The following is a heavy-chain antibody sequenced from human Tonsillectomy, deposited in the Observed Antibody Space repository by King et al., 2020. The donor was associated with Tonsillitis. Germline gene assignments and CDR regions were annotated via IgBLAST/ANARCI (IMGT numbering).Heavy chain of an antibody. J-gene: IGHJ4*02. CDR3: AKDLMTTVTSLNSAAIDH. CDR1: GFTFSNYA. D-gene: IGHD4-11*01. Sequence: VQLVESGGGSVQPGGPLRLSCAASGFTFSNYAMNWVRQAPGKGLEWVSGFSVSGGSTYYADSVKGRVTVSRDNSKNTLFLQMNSPKAEDTAVYYCAKDLMTTVTSLNSAAIDHWGQGTLVTVSS. CDR2: FSVSGGST. V-gene: IGHV3-23*04.